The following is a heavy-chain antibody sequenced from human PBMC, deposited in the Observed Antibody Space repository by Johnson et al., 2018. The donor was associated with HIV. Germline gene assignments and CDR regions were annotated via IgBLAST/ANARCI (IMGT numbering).Heavy chain of an antibody. V-gene: IGHV3-30*18. CDR1: GFTFSTYG. Sequence: QVQLVESGGGLVQPGRSLRLSCAVSGFTFSTYGMHWVRQGPGKGLEWVAVISYDGSNKYYADSVKGRFHISRDNSKNTLYLQMNSLRAEDTAVYYCAKDWSRTVGATLGPGAFDIWGRDNGHRLF. CDR2: ISYDGSNK. J-gene: IGHJ3*02. CDR3: AKDWSRTVGATLGPGAFDI. D-gene: IGHD1-26*01.